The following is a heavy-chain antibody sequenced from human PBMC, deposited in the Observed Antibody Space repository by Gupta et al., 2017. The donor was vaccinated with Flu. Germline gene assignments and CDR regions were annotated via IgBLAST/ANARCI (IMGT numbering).Heavy chain of an antibody. V-gene: IGHV3-23*01. Sequence: EVQLLESGGGLVQPGGSLRLSCAASGFTFSSYAMSWVRQAPGKGLEWVSAISGSGGSTYYADSVKGRFTISRDNSKNTLYLQMNSLRAEDTAVYYCAKLDSRVWGSYRSFDYWGQGTLVTVSS. D-gene: IGHD3-16*02. CDR2: ISGSGGST. J-gene: IGHJ4*02. CDR3: AKLDSRVWGSYRSFDY. CDR1: GFTFSSYA.